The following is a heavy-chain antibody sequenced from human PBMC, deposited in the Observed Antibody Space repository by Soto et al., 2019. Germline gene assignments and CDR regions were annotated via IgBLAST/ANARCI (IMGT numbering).Heavy chain of an antibody. D-gene: IGHD2-15*01. CDR3: ARHTPAISISDH. J-gene: IGHJ4*02. V-gene: IGHV4-39*01. CDR1: GGSISSSSYY. CDR2: IYYSGST. Sequence: SEILSLTCTFSGGSISSSSYYWGWIRQPPGKGLEWIGSIYYSGSTYYNPSLKSRVTISVDTSKNQFSLKLSSVTAADTAVYYCARHTPAISISDHWGQGTLVTVS.